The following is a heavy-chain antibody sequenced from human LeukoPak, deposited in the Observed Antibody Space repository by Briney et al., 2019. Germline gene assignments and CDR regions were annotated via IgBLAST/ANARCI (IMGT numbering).Heavy chain of an antibody. CDR2: ISGSGGDT. V-gene: IGHV3-23*01. D-gene: IGHD7-27*01. Sequence: GGSLRLSCAASGFTFSSYAMIWVHQAPGKGLEWVSAISGSGGDTYYADSVKGRFTIFRDNSKNTVYLRMNSLRAEDTAVYYCAKDPWGSRGYFDYWGQGTLVTVSS. J-gene: IGHJ4*02. CDR1: GFTFSSYA. CDR3: AKDPWGSRGYFDY.